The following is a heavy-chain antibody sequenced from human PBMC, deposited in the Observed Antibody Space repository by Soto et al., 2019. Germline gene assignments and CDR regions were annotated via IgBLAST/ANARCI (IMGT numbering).Heavy chain of an antibody. Sequence: EVQLLESGGGLVQPGGSLRLSCAASGFTFSTYAMSWVRQAPGKGLEWVSVISASGGSTFYADSVKGRFTVSRDNSRNTLYLQVITLRVEDTAVYYCAKVLRSSTNYDYGMDVWGQGTMVTVSS. D-gene: IGHD1-1*01. CDR1: GFTFSTYA. V-gene: IGHV3-23*01. CDR2: ISASGGST. CDR3: AKVLRSSTNYDYGMDV. J-gene: IGHJ6*02.